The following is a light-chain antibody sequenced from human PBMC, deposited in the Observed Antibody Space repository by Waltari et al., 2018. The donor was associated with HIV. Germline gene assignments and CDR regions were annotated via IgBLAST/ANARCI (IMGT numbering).Light chain of an antibody. CDR2: GNT. Sequence: QSVLTPPPSVSGAPGQRVIISCTGCSPNIGAREDVHWYQQLPGAVPKVLIYGNTNRPSGVPDRFSGSKSGASASLAIAGLQTDDEADYYCQSYDNSLNAVVFGGGTRLTVL. CDR1: SPNIGARED. CDR3: QSYDNSLNAVV. V-gene: IGLV1-40*01. J-gene: IGLJ2*01.